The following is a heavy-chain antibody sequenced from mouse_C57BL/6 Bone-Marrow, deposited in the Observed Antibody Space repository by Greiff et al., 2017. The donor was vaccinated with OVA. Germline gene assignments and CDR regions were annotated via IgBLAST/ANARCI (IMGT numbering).Heavy chain of an antibody. CDR1: GYTFTDYE. V-gene: IGHV1-15*01. CDR2: IDPETGGT. J-gene: IGHJ4*01. Sequence: QVQLQQSGAELVRPGASVTLSCKASGYTFTDYEMHWVKQTPVHGLEWIGAIDPETGGTASNQTFKGKAILTADKSSSTAYMELRSLTSEDSAVYYCTRFDGYYVGAMDYWGQGTSVTVSS. CDR3: TRFDGYYVGAMDY. D-gene: IGHD2-3*01.